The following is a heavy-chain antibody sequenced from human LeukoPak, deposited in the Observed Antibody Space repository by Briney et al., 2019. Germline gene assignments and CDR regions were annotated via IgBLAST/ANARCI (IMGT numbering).Heavy chain of an antibody. J-gene: IGHJ4*02. CDR2: IYYSGST. V-gene: IGHV4-59*01. CDR3: ARAGYSSGWTPGIYQYDY. Sequence: SETLSLTCTVSGGSISGYYWSWIRQSPGKGLEWIGYIYYSGSTNYNPSLKSRVTISVDPSKNQLSLKLGSVTAADTAVYYCARAGYSSGWTPGIYQYDYWGQGTLVTVSS. D-gene: IGHD6-19*01. CDR1: GGSISGYY.